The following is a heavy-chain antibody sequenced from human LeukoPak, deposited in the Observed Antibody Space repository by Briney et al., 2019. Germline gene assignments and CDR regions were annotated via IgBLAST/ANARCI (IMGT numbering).Heavy chain of an antibody. D-gene: IGHD6-13*01. J-gene: IGHJ4*02. V-gene: IGHV3-21*01. CDR3: ARELFGYSPFPDY. CDR1: GFTFSSYS. Sequence: GGSLRLSCAASGFTFSSYSMNWVRQAPGKGLEWVSSISSSSSYIYYADSVKGRFTISRDNAKNSLYLQMNSLRAEDTAVYYCARELFGYSPFPDYWGQGTLVTVSS. CDR2: ISSSSSYI.